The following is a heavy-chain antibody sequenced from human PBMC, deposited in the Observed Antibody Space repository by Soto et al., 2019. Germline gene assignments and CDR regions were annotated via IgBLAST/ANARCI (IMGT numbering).Heavy chain of an antibody. Sequence: SETLSLTCAVYGGSFSGYYGGGFRKPPGKGWEWMGEINHSGSTNYNPSLKSRVTISVDTSKNQFSLKLSSVTAADTAVYYCARGRYCSSTSCYTKYYYYYGMDVWGQGTTVTVSS. V-gene: IGHV4-34*01. CDR2: INHSGST. CDR1: GGSFSGYY. D-gene: IGHD2-2*02. J-gene: IGHJ6*02. CDR3: ARGRYCSSTSCYTKYYYYYGMDV.